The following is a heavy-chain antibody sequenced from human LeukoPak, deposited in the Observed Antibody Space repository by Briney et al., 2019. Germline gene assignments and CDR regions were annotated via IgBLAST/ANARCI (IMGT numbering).Heavy chain of an antibody. D-gene: IGHD2-2*01. V-gene: IGHV4-39*01. Sequence: SETLSLTCTVSGDSISSDNYNWGWIRQPPGKGPEWIATIYYSGSIYYNPSLKGRITVPVDTSKNQFSLHLNSVTPEDTAVYYCARRLTQYDCFDPWGQGILVTVSS. CDR3: ARRLTQYDCFDP. J-gene: IGHJ5*02. CDR2: IYYSGSI. CDR1: GDSISSDNYN.